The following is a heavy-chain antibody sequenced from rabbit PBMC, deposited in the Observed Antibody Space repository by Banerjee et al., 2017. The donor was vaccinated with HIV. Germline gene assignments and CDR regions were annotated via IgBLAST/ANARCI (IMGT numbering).Heavy chain of an antibody. V-gene: IGHV1S40*01. CDR1: GFSFSSYY. CDR3: ARDLAGVIGWNFNL. Sequence: LEESGGDQVKPGASLTLTCTASGFSFSSYYMYWVRQAPGKGLEWIACINTSTGNTVYASWAKGRFTISKTSSTTVTLQMTSLTAADTATYFCARDLAGVIGWNFNLWGQGTLVTVS. J-gene: IGHJ4*01. D-gene: IGHD4-1*01. CDR2: INTSTGNT.